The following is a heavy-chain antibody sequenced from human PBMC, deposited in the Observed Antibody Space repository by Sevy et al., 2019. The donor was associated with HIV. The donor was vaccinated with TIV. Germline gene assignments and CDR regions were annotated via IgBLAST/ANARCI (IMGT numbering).Heavy chain of an antibody. D-gene: IGHD3-22*01. Sequence: GGSLRLSCVGSGFTFGDYVMHCVRQAPGKGLEWVSGMSWSGATIGYADSVKGRFTISRDDAKSSLYLEMNSLRPEDTALYFCAKDLRPDYYDSAGRYYYYAMDVWGQGTPVTVSS. V-gene: IGHV3-9*01. CDR2: MSWSGATI. J-gene: IGHJ6*02. CDR1: GFTFGDYV. CDR3: AKDLRPDYYDSAGRYYYYAMDV.